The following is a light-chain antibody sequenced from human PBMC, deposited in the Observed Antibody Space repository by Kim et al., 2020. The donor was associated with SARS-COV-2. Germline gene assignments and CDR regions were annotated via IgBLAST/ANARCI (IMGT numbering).Light chain of an antibody. CDR2: YDS. J-gene: IGLJ1*01. Sequence: LTQPPSVSVAPGQTARITCGGNNIGGHSVHWYQQKPGQAPVLVIYYDSDRPSGIPERFSGSKTATTATLTISRVEAGDEADYYCQVWDTDTDDYVFG. V-gene: IGLV3-21*01. CDR1: NIGGHS. CDR3: QVWDTDTDDYV.